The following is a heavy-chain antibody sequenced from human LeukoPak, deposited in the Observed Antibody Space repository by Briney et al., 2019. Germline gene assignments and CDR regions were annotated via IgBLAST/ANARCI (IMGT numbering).Heavy chain of an antibody. Sequence: SETLSLTCAVYGGSFSGYYWSWIRQPPGKGLEWIGEISHSGGTNYNPSLKSRVTISVDTSKNQFSLKLSSVTAADTAVYYCARDQLPTKNAFDIWGQGTMVTVSS. D-gene: IGHD2-2*01. CDR2: ISHSGGT. CDR3: ARDQLPTKNAFDI. CDR1: GGSFSGYY. J-gene: IGHJ3*02. V-gene: IGHV4-34*01.